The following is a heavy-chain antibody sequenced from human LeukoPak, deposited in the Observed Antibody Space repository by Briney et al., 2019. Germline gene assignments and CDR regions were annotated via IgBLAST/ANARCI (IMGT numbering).Heavy chain of an antibody. J-gene: IGHJ4*02. CDR3: AKAPASGWYYFDH. CDR2: ISGSGGGT. D-gene: IGHD6-19*01. CDR1: GFTFSSYA. Sequence: GGSLRLSCAASGFTFSSYAMSWVRQSPGKGLEWVSGISGSGGGTYYADSVKGRFTISRDNSKNTLYLQMNSLRTEDTAVYYCAKAPASGWYYFDHWGQGTLVTVSS. V-gene: IGHV3-23*01.